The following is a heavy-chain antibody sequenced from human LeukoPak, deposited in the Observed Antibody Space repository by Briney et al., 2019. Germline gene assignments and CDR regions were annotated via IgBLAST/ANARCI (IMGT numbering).Heavy chain of an antibody. D-gene: IGHD4-17*01. CDR3: AREGDYGDYSKSFYYMDV. CDR1: GGAIISYY. Sequence: KSSETLSLTSSVSGGAIISYYWSWIRQPAGKGPGWIGRIYTSENTDYNPSPKSRVTMSVDMSTSQFSLTVTSVTAADTAVYYCAREGDYGDYSKSFYYMDVWGKGTTVTVSS. V-gene: IGHV4-4*07. J-gene: IGHJ6*03. CDR2: IYTSENT.